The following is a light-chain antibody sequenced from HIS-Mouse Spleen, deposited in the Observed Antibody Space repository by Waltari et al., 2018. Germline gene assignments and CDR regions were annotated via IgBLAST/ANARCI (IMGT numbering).Light chain of an antibody. CDR3: CSYAGSRNV. V-gene: IGLV2-23*03. CDR2: EGS. CDR1: SSDVGSYNL. Sequence: QSALTQPASVSGSPGQSITISCTGTSSDVGSYNLVSWYQQHPGKAPKLMIYEGSKRPSGVSNRFSGSKSGNTASLTISRLQAEDEADYYCCSYAGSRNVFGTGTKVTVL. J-gene: IGLJ1*01.